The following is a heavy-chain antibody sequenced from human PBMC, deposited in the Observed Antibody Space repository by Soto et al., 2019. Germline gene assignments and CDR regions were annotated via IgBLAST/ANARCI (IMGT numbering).Heavy chain of an antibody. CDR3: ARGEYSSGWYWVY. V-gene: IGHV1-18*01. CDR1: GYTFTSYG. CDR2: ISAYNGST. J-gene: IGHJ4*02. D-gene: IGHD6-19*01. Sequence: GASVKVSCKASGYTFTSYGISWVRQAPGQGLEWMGWISAYNGSTTYAQKFQGRVTMTRDTSTSTVYMELSSLRSEDTAVYYCARGEYSSGWYWVYWGQGTLVTVSS.